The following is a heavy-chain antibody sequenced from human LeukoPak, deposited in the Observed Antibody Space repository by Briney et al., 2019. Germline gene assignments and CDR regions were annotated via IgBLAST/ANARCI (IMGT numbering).Heavy chain of an antibody. CDR2: ISNYGTTI. V-gene: IGHV3-11*04. CDR1: GFTFSDHY. D-gene: IGHD6-6*01. Sequence: PGGSLRLSCAASGFTFSDHYMSWIRQAPGKGLEWASYISNYGTTIKYADSVKGRFTVSRDNAKNSLYPQMNSVRVEDTAVYYCVRTARLSDYWGQGTLVTVSS. J-gene: IGHJ4*02. CDR3: VRTARLSDY.